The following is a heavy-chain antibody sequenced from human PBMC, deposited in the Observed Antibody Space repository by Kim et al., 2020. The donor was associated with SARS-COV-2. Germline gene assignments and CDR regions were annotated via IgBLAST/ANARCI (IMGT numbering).Heavy chain of an antibody. Sequence: SETLSLTCTVSGGSISSSSYYWGWIRQPPGKGLEWIGSIYYSGSTYYNPSLKSRVTISVDTSKNQFSLKLSSVTAADTAVYYCARDPSVAGGGWGQGTLVTVSS. V-gene: IGHV4-39*07. J-gene: IGHJ4*02. CDR3: ARDPSVAGGG. CDR1: GGSISSSSYY. D-gene: IGHD6-19*01. CDR2: IYYSGST.